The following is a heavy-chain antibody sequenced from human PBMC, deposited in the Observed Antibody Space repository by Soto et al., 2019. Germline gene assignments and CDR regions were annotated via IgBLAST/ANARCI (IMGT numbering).Heavy chain of an antibody. CDR2: IYHSGST. Sequence: QMQLQESGPGLVKPSGTLSLTCTVSGVSINSANWWTWVRQSPGKGLEWIGEIYHSGSTNFNTSRKFRVNISVDNSKPQFYVELTSVTAADTAVYYCARYCGGGGCYLGGFDIWGQGTMVTVSS. V-gene: IGHV4-4*02. J-gene: IGHJ3*02. CDR1: GVSINSANW. D-gene: IGHD2-15*01. CDR3: ARYCGGGGCYLGGFDI.